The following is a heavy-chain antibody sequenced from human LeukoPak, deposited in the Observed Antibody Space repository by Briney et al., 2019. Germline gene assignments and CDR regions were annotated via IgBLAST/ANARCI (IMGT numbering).Heavy chain of an antibody. Sequence: PSETLSLTCTVSGGSISSSSYYWGWIPQPPGKGLEWIGSIYYSGSTYYNPSLKSRVTISVDTSKNQFSLKLSSVTAADTAVYYCASGNPTSDAFDIWGQGTMVTVSS. CDR3: ASGNPTSDAFDI. J-gene: IGHJ3*02. D-gene: IGHD1-14*01. CDR1: GGSISSSSYY. V-gene: IGHV4-39*01. CDR2: IYYSGST.